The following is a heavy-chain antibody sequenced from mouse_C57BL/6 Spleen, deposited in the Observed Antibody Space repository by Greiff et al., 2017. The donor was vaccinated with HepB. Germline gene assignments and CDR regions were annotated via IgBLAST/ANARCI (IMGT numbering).Heavy chain of an antibody. J-gene: IGHJ3*01. CDR3: ATAHYGSKAWFAY. V-gene: IGHV1-39*01. CDR1: GYSFTDYN. Sequence: QLQESGPELVKPGASVKISCKASGYSFTDYNMNWVKQSNGKSLEWIGVINPNYGTTSYNQKFKGKATLTVDQSSSTAYMQLNSLTSEDSAVYYCATAHYGSKAWFAYWGQGTLVTVSA. D-gene: IGHD1-1*01. CDR2: INPNYGTT.